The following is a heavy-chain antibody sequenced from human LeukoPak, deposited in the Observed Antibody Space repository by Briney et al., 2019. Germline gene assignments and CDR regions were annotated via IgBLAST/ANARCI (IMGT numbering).Heavy chain of an antibody. D-gene: IGHD6-13*01. V-gene: IGHV3-23*01. CDR2: IPGSGGAT. CDR3: AKSWGSSWLQATYYYYYGMDV. CDR1: GFTFSSYA. Sequence: GGSLRLSCEASGFTFSSYAIRWVRQAPGTGLEWVSSIPGSGGATYYADSVRGRFTISRDNSKNTLYLQMNSLRAEDTAVYYCAKSWGSSWLQATYYYYYGMDVWGQGTTVTVSS. J-gene: IGHJ6*02.